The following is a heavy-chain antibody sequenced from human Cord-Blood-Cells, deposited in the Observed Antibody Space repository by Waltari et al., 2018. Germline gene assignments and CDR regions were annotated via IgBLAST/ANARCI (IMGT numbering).Heavy chain of an antibody. D-gene: IGHD1-7*01. J-gene: IGHJ4*02. CDR2: IIPIFGTA. V-gene: IGHV1-69*01. CDR1: GGTFSSHA. CDR3: ARLNNWNYDDFDY. Sequence: QVQLVQSGAAVKKPGSSVKVSCKASGGTFSSHAISWVRQAPGQGLEWMGGIIPIFGTANYAQKFQGRVTITADESTSTAYMELSSLRSEDTAVYYCARLNNWNYDDFDYWGQGTLVTVSS.